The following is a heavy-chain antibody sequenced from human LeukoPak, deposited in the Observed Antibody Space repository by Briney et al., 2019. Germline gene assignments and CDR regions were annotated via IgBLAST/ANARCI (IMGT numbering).Heavy chain of an antibody. V-gene: IGHV3-23*01. CDR1: GFTFSIYG. D-gene: IGHD2/OR15-2a*01. Sequence: GGSLRLSCAASGFTFSIYGMGWVRQAPGKGLEWVSSISDNGGNTYYADSAKGRFTISRDNSKNTLYLQMTSLRAEDTAVYYCAKDRSFANSFDYWGQGTLVTVSS. CDR3: AKDRSFANSFDY. CDR2: ISDNGGNT. J-gene: IGHJ4*02.